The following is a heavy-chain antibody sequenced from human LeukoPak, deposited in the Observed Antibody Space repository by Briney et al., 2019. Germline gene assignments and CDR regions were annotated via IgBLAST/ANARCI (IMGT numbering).Heavy chain of an antibody. J-gene: IGHJ4*02. V-gene: IGHV1-18*01. D-gene: IGHD2-8*01. CDR3: ARADGYCTNGVCYKGPRKYYFDY. CDR2: ISAYNGNT. Sequence: ASVKVSCKASGYTFTSYGISWVRQAPGQGLEWMGWISAYNGNTSYAQKFQGRVTMTRDTSTSTVYMELSSLRSEDTAVYYCARADGYCTNGVCYKGPRKYYFDYWGQGTLVTVSS. CDR1: GYTFTSYG.